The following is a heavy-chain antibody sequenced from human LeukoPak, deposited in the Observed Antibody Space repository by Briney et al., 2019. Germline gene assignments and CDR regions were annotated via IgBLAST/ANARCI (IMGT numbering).Heavy chain of an antibody. CDR2: ISFFNRDT. CDR3: ARAPSNTSGYRVYHDY. J-gene: IGHJ4*02. CDR1: GYTFNKYG. V-gene: IGHV1-18*01. D-gene: IGHD5/OR15-5a*01. Sequence: ASVKVSCKASGYTFNKYGISWVRQAPGQGLEWMGWISFFNRDTRYAQKFQGRVTMTTDTSTSTVHMELRSLRSDDTAVYYCARAPSNTSGYRVYHDYWGQGSLVTVSS.